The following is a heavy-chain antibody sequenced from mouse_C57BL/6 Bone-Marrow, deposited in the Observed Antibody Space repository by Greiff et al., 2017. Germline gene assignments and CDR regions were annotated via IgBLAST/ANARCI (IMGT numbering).Heavy chain of an antibody. Sequence: QVQLQQPGAELVKPGASVKLSCKASGYTFTSYWMHWVKQRPGRGLEWIGRIAPNSGGTKYNEKFKSKATLTVDKPSSTAYMQLSSLTSEDSAVYYCARGHYYGSLYYAMDYWGQGTSVTVSS. CDR2: IAPNSGGT. CDR3: ARGHYYGSLYYAMDY. V-gene: IGHV1-72*01. CDR1: GYTFTSYW. D-gene: IGHD1-1*01. J-gene: IGHJ4*01.